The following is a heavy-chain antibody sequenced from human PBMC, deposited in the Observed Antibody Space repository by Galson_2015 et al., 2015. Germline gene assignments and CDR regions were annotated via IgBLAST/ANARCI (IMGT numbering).Heavy chain of an antibody. D-gene: IGHD3-10*01. V-gene: IGHV3-21*01. CDR1: GFTFSSYS. J-gene: IGHJ6*03. Sequence: SLRLSCAASGFTFSSYSMNWVRQAPGKGLEWVSSISSSGSYIYYADSVKGRFTISRDNAKNSLYLQMNSLRAEDTALYYCARHMVQVYYYYYMDVWGKGTTVTVSS. CDR2: ISSSGSYI. CDR3: ARHMVQVYYYYYMDV.